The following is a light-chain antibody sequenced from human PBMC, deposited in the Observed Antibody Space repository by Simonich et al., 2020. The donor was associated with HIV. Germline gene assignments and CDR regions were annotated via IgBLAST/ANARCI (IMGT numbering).Light chain of an antibody. CDR1: QSLVHSDGNTY. J-gene: IGKJ5*01. CDR2: KVS. V-gene: IGKV2-30*02. CDR3: MQGTHWPIT. Sequence: DVVMTQSPLSLPVTLGQPDSISCRFSQSLVHSDGNTYVNWFQQGPGQSPRRLICKVSNRDSGVPDRFSGSGSGTDFTLKISRVEAEDVGVYYCMQGTHWPITFGQGTRLEIK.